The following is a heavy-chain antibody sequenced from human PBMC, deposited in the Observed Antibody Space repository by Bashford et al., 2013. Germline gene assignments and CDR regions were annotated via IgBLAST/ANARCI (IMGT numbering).Heavy chain of an antibody. J-gene: IGHJ5*02. CDR3: ARDGAYCESSTCYSWFDP. D-gene: IGHD2/OR15-2a*01. V-gene: IGHV4-59*01. Sequence: SETLSLTCTVSGDSISPYYWCWIRQSPGKGLEWIAYVHSSGSTNYNPSLKSRVTISVDTSKNQFSLKVSSVTAADTAVYYCARDGAYCESSTCYSWFDPVGPGNPGHRLL. CDR2: VHSSGST. CDR1: GDSISPYY.